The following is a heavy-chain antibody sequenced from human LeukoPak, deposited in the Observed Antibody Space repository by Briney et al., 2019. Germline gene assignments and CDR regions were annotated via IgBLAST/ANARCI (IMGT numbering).Heavy chain of an antibody. CDR2: INPNTGGT. V-gene: IGHV1-2*02. J-gene: IGHJ5*02. CDR1: GYTFTDYY. Sequence: GASVKVSCKASGYTFTDYYLHWVRQAPGQGLEWMGWINPNTGGTTYAEKFQGRVTMTRDTSISTAYMELSRVRSDDTAVYYCARSPVYSYDTTDPYDGLYNWLDPWGQGTLVNVAS. D-gene: IGHD3-22*01. CDR3: ARSPVYSYDTTDPYDGLYNWLDP.